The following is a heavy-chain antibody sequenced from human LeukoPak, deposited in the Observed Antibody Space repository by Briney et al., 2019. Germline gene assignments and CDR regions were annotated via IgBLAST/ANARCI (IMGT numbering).Heavy chain of an antibody. V-gene: IGHV1-2*02. D-gene: IGHD4-11*01. Sequence: ASVKVSCKASGYTFTAYYMHWVRQAPGQGLEWMGCINCNSGGAKYAQIFQGRVTMTRDPSFSTAYMELSRLRSDDTAVYYCARVPVSGPGARFDYWGQGTLVTVSS. CDR2: INCNSGGA. J-gene: IGHJ4*02. CDR1: GYTFTAYY. CDR3: ARVPVSGPGARFDY.